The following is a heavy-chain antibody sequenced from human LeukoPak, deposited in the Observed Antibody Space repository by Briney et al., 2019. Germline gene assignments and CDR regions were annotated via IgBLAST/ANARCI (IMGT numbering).Heavy chain of an antibody. Sequence: GGSLRLSCAASGFTFSSYAMSWVRQAPGKGLEWVSGVSGSGGSTYYADSVKGRFTISRDNSRNTLYLQMNSLRAEDTAVYYCAKDLDIVATITGNWGQGTLVTVSS. CDR1: GFTFSSYA. J-gene: IGHJ4*02. V-gene: IGHV3-23*01. D-gene: IGHD5-12*01. CDR2: VSGSGGST. CDR3: AKDLDIVATITGN.